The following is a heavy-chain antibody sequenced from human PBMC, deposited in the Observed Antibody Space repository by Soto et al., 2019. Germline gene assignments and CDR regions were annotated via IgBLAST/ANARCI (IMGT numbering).Heavy chain of an antibody. Sequence: QVPLVQSGAEVKKPGASVQVSCKASGYTFNTYGITWVRQAPGQGFEWMGWISPYNDNTYYAQNFRGRVTMTTDTSTNTAYMELTSLKSDDTAVYYCARGFHYFGSGNDDWFDPWGQGTLVTVSS. CDR3: ARGFHYFGSGNDDWFDP. D-gene: IGHD3-10*01. CDR1: GYTFNTYG. V-gene: IGHV1-18*01. J-gene: IGHJ5*02. CDR2: ISPYNDNT.